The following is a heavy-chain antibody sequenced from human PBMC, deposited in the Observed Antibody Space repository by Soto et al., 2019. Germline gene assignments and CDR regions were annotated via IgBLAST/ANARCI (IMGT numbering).Heavy chain of an antibody. CDR3: AKDKPYYYDSSGTFDY. J-gene: IGHJ4*02. Sequence: PGGSLRLSCAASGFTFSSYGMHWVRQAPGKGLEWVAVISYDGSNKYYADSVKGRFTISRDNSKNTLYLQMNSLRAEDTAVYYCAKDKPYYYDSSGTFDYWGQGTLVTVSS. CDR2: ISYDGSNK. CDR1: GFTFSSYG. V-gene: IGHV3-30*18. D-gene: IGHD3-22*01.